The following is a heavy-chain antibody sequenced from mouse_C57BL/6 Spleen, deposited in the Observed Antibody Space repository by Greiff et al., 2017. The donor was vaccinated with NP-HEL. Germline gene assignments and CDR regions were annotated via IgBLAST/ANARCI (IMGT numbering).Heavy chain of an antibody. J-gene: IGHJ1*03. Sequence: QVQLQQSGAELVKPGASVKLSCKASGYTFTGYCMHWVKQRPGQGLEWIGLIYPSSGSTNYNEKFKSKATLTADKSSSTAYMQRSSLTSEDSAVYYCARGGTVFGGSLDFDVWGTGTTVTVSS. CDR2: IYPSSGST. V-gene: IGHV1-64*01. D-gene: IGHD6-1*01. CDR1: GYTFTGYC. CDR3: ARGGTVFGGSLDFDV.